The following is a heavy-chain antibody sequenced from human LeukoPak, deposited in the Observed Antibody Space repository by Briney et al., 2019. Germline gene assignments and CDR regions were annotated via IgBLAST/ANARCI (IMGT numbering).Heavy chain of an antibody. J-gene: IGHJ6*03. CDR2: TFNGGSP. V-gene: IGHV4-61*02. D-gene: IGHD5/OR15-5a*01. Sequence: SQTLSLTCNVSGASTSDNNFYWTWIRQPAGESLEWIGRTFNGGSPNYNPSLMSRVAISMDTSTNQFSLKVNSVTAADTAIYYCARGVVSPRLFDYMDVWGKGTPVTVSS. CDR3: ARGVVSPRLFDYMDV. CDR1: GASTSDNNFY.